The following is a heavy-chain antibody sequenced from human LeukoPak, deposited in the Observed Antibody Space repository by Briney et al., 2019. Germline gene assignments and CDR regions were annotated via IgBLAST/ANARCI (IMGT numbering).Heavy chain of an antibody. J-gene: IGHJ4*02. CDR2: ISYDGSNK. CDR1: GFTFRNYG. V-gene: IGHV3-30*18. Sequence: GGSLRLSCAASGFTFRNYGMHWVRQAPGKGLEWVAVISYDGSNKYYADSVKGRFTISRDNSKNTLYLQMNSLRAEDTAVYYCAKDYGYGSGSYIAYFFDYWGQGTLVTVSS. D-gene: IGHD3-10*01. CDR3: AKDYGYGSGSYIAYFFDY.